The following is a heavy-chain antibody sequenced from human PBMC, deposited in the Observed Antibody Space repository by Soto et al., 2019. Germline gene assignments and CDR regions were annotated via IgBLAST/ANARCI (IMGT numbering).Heavy chain of an antibody. CDR3: AGVLRFLEWLPEGVPSESYYYYYYMDV. D-gene: IGHD3-3*01. CDR1: GGSISSYY. CDR2: IYYSGST. Sequence: SETLSLTCTVSGGSISSYYWSWIRQPPGKGLEWIGYIYYSGSTNYNPSLKSRVTISVDTSKNQFSLKLSSVTAADTAVYYCAGVLRFLEWLPEGVPSESYYYYYYMDVWGKGTTVTVSS. V-gene: IGHV4-59*01. J-gene: IGHJ6*03.